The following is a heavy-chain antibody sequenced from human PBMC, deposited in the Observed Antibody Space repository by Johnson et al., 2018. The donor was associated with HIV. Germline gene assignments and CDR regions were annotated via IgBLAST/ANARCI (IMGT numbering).Heavy chain of an antibody. J-gene: IGHJ3*02. CDR2: IYSDGGP. CDR3: ARVKGSTIFGVVRPHGAFDI. CDR1: GFTVSSNY. V-gene: IGHV3-66*01. D-gene: IGHD3-3*01. Sequence: VQLVESGGGVVQPGGSLRLSCTASGFTVSSNYMTWVRQAPGTGLEWVSTIYSDGGPYHADSVRGGFPISRDSSKNTVYLQMNSLRVEDTAVYYCARVKGSTIFGVVRPHGAFDIWGQGTMVTVSS.